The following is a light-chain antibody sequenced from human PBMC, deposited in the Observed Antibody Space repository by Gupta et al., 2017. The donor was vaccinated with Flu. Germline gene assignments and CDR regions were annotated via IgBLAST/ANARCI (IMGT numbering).Light chain of an antibody. J-gene: IGLJ3*02. V-gene: IGLV2-14*01. CDR1: GDVGSYNY. CDR3: SSYTSSSKLGV. CDR2: GFS. Sequence: GDVGSYNYVSVYRQHQGDAPNLMIFGFSYRPSGVSNRFSVSKSVNPASLTIAGLQAEDEADYYCSSYTSSSKLGVFGGGTKLTVL.